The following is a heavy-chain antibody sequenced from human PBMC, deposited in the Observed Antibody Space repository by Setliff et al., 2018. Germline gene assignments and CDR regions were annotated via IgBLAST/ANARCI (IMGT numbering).Heavy chain of an antibody. CDR1: GGSFSGYY. CDR3: ARVSSLSGWYDY. J-gene: IGHJ4*02. V-gene: IGHV4-34*01. CDR2: INHSGST. D-gene: IGHD6-19*01. Sequence: TLSLTCAVYGGSFSGYYWSWIRQPPGKGLEWIGEINHSGSTNYNPSLKSRVTISVDTSKNQFSLKLSSVTAADTAVYYCARVSSLSGWYDYWGQGTLVT.